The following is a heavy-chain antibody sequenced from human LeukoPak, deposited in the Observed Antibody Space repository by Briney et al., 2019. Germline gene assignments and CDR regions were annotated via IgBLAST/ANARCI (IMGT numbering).Heavy chain of an antibody. CDR3: AKGLEAMVTYPFDY. V-gene: IGHV3-23*01. CDR2: ISGSGGST. Sequence: GGSLRLSCAAAGFTFSSYAMSWVRQAPGRGMEWVSAISGSGGSTYYADSVKGRFTISRDNSKNTLYLQMNSLRAEDTAVYYCAKGLEAMVTYPFDYWGQGTLVTVSS. J-gene: IGHJ4*02. D-gene: IGHD5-18*01. CDR1: GFTFSSYA.